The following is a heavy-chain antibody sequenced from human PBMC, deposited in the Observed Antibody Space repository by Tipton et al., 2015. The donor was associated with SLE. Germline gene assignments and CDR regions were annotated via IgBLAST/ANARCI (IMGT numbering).Heavy chain of an antibody. CDR2: INHSGST. V-gene: IGHV4-39*07. Sequence: GLVKPSQTLSLTCTVSGGSISSGSYYWSWIRQPPGKGLEWIGEINHSGSTNYNPSLKSRVTISVDTSKNQFSLKLSSVTAADTAVYYCAGGELRYGDYDLYFWGQGTLVTVSS. CDR1: GGSISSGSYY. CDR3: AGGELRYGDYDLYF. J-gene: IGHJ4*02. D-gene: IGHD4-17*01.